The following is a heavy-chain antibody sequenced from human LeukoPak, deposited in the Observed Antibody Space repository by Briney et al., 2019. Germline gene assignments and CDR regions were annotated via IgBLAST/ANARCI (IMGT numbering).Heavy chain of an antibody. J-gene: IGHJ4*02. V-gene: IGHV3-7*01. Sequence: GGSLRLSCAASGFTFSSYWMSWVRQAPGKGLEWVANIKQDGREKYYVDSVKGRFTISRDNAKNSLYLQMNSLRAVDTAVYYCARVCSRFGVYRIDCGQGTLVTVSS. CDR1: GFTFSSYW. D-gene: IGHD3-10*01. CDR3: ARVCSRFGVYRID. CDR2: IKQDGREK.